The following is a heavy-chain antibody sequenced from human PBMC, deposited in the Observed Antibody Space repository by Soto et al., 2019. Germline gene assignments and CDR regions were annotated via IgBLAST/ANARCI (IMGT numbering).Heavy chain of an antibody. CDR2: IYYSGST. Sequence: SEILSLTCTVSGVSISSGGYYWSWIRQHPGKGLEWIGYIYYSGSTYYNPSLKSRVTISVDTSKNQFSLKLSSVTAADTAVYYCARVVLRKQQLDFDYWGQGTLVTVSS. D-gene: IGHD6-13*01. CDR3: ARVVLRKQQLDFDY. CDR1: GVSISSGGYY. V-gene: IGHV4-31*03. J-gene: IGHJ4*02.